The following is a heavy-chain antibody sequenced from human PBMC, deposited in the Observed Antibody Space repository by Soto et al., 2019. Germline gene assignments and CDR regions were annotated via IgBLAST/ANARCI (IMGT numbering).Heavy chain of an antibody. CDR1: GGSISSSIYF. CDR2: IYYSGST. V-gene: IGHV4-39*01. J-gene: IGHJ5*02. CDR3: ARVPGP. Sequence: LSETVSLTCTVSGGSISSSIYFWGWIRQPPGKGLEWIGSIYYSGSTYYNPSLKSRVTISVDTSKNQFSLKLSSVTAADTAVYFCARVPGPWGQGTLVTLSS.